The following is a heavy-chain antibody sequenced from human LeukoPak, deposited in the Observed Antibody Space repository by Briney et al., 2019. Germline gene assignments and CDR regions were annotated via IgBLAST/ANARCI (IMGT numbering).Heavy chain of an antibody. V-gene: IGHV1-69*05. J-gene: IGHJ3*02. Sequence: GASVKVSCKASGGTFSSYAISWVRQAPGQGLEWMGRIIHIFGTANYAQKFQGRVTITTDESTSTAYMELSSLRSEDTAVYYCAREVVTRAFDIWGQGTMVTVSS. D-gene: IGHD4-23*01. CDR2: IIHIFGTA. CDR1: GGTFSSYA. CDR3: AREVVTRAFDI.